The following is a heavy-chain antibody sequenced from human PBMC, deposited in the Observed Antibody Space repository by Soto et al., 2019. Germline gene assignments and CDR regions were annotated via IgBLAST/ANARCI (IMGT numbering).Heavy chain of an antibody. V-gene: IGHV1-18*01. CDR2: ISAYNGNT. CDR3: AREAYCSSTRCHRGAYYYYGMDV. D-gene: IGHD2-2*02. J-gene: IGHJ6*02. Sequence: ASVKVSCKASGYTFTSYGISWVRQAPGQGLEWMGWISAYNGNTNYSQKLQGRVTMTTDTSTSTAYMELSSLRSDDTAVYYCAREAYCSSTRCHRGAYYYYGMDVWGQGTTVTVSS. CDR1: GYTFTSYG.